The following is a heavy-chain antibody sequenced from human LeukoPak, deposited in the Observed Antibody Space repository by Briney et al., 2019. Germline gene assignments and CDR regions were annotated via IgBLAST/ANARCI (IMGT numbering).Heavy chain of an antibody. CDR3: ARVLTPTVVTSNFDY. J-gene: IGHJ4*02. CDR2: INPSSGGT. D-gene: IGHD4-23*01. CDR1: GYTFTGYH. Sequence: ASVKASCKASGYTFTGYHMYWVRQAPGQGLEWMGWINPSSGGTRYAQKFQGRVTMTRDTSISTAYMELSRLTSDDTAVYYCARVLTPTVVTSNFDYWGQGTLVTVSS. V-gene: IGHV1-2*02.